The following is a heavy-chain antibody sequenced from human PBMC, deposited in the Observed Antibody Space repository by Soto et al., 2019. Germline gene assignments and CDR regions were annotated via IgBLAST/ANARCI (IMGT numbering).Heavy chain of an antibody. CDR1: GGTFSSYA. D-gene: IGHD3-22*01. V-gene: IGHV1-69*13. CDR3: ARGLFDYDSSGYYSFDAFDI. CDR2: IIPIFGTA. Sequence: SVKVSCKASGGTFSSYAISWVRQAPGQGLEWMGGIIPIFGTANYAQKFQGRVTITADESTSTAYMELSSLRSEDTAVYYCARGLFDYDSSGYYSFDAFDIWGQGTMVTVSS. J-gene: IGHJ3*02.